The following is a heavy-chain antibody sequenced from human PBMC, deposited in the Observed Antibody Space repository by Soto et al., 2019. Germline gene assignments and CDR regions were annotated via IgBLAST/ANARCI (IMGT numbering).Heavy chain of an antibody. V-gene: IGHV3-23*01. CDR3: AKLSIRGSISSVTAVNAFDF. Sequence: EVQLLESGGGLVQPGGSLRLSCAASGFTFSSYAMSWARQAPGKGLEWVSAVSGDGTTTYYTDSVRGRFTISRDSSKNTLYLQMNSLRAEDSAVYFCAKLSIRGSISSVTAVNAFDFWGQGTLVTVSS. J-gene: IGHJ3*01. D-gene: IGHD6-6*01. CDR2: VSGDGTTT. CDR1: GFTFSSYA.